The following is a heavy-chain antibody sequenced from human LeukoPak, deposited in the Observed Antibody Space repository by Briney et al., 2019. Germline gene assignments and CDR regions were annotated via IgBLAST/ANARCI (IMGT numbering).Heavy chain of an antibody. Sequence: ASVKVFCKASGYTFTGYYMHWVRQAPGQGLEWMGWINPNSGGTNYAQKFQGSVTMTRDTSISTAYMKLSRLRSDDTAVYYCARTYGSGSYYHLATWGQGTLVTVSS. CDR3: ARTYGSGSYYHLAT. CDR1: GYTFTGYY. CDR2: INPNSGGT. V-gene: IGHV1-2*02. J-gene: IGHJ5*02. D-gene: IGHD3-10*01.